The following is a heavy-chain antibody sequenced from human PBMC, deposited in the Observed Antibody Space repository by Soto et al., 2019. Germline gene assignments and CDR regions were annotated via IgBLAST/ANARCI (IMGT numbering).Heavy chain of an antibody. D-gene: IGHD2-8*02. CDR2: INHGGST. CDR3: ARDKITGLFDY. CDR1: GGSFSGYY. Sequence: SETLSLTCTVSGGSFSGYYWTWIRQPPGTGLEWIGEINHGGSTNYNPSLKSRVTISVDTSKNQFSLKLTSVTAADTAVYYCARDKITGLFDYWGQGTLVTVSS. V-gene: IGHV4-34*01. J-gene: IGHJ4*02.